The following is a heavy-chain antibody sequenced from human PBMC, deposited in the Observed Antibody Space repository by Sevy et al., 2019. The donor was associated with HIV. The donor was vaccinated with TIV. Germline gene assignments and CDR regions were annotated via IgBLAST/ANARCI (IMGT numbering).Heavy chain of an antibody. CDR2: IIPIFGAA. J-gene: IGHJ6*03. Sequence: ASVKVSCKASGGTLSNYAISWVRQAPGQGLEWMGGIIPIFGAASYAQKFQGRVTITEEESTSTVYMELSSLRSEDTAVYYCARGGGMRSYYYYYMDVWGKGTTVTVSS. V-gene: IGHV1-69*13. CDR3: ARGGGMRSYYYYYMDV. CDR1: GGTLSNYA. D-gene: IGHD3-16*01.